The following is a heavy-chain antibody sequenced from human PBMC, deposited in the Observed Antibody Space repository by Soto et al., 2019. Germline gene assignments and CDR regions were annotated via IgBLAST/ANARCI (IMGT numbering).Heavy chain of an antibody. CDR2: IKPSSGGT. Sequence: QVQLLQSGAEVKKPGASVKVSCKASGYSFTNYYLHWVRQAPGQGLEWMGIIKPSSGGTTNAQKFQDRVTMTRDTSTSTVYMELSSLRSEDKAIYFCARGQITMVRGVIILGNYGMDVWGQGTTVTVSS. V-gene: IGHV1-46*01. CDR1: GYSFTNYY. D-gene: IGHD3-10*01. CDR3: ARGQITMVRGVIILGNYGMDV. J-gene: IGHJ6*02.